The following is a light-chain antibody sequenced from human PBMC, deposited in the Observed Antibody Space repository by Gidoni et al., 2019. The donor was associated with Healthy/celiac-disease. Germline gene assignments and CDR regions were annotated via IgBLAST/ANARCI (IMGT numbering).Light chain of an antibody. J-gene: IGKJ5*01. V-gene: IGKV3-11*01. CDR3: QQRSNWPPRIT. CDR2: DAA. Sequence: EIVLTQSTATLSLSPGERATLSCRASQSVSSYLAWYQQKTGPAPSLLIYDAANRATGLPARCSGSGSGTDVTLTISSREPEDVAVYYCQQRSNWPPRITFGQXTRLEIK. CDR1: QSVSSY.